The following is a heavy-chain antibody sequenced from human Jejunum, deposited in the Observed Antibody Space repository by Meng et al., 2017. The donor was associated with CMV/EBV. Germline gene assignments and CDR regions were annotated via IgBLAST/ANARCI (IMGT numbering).Heavy chain of an antibody. Sequence: QVSLGQSGAEVKEPGASVRVSCKTSGYTFISYGISWVRQAPGQGLEWMGWISGYNGNTNYAEKFQARVTMTTDTSSSTVYMDLRGLRSDDTAVYYCARAHYSTVYYNPGFDYWGQGTLVTVSS. CDR2: ISGYNGNT. V-gene: IGHV1-18*01. CDR1: GYTFISYG. J-gene: IGHJ4*02. D-gene: IGHD3-22*01. CDR3: ARAHYSTVYYNPGFDY.